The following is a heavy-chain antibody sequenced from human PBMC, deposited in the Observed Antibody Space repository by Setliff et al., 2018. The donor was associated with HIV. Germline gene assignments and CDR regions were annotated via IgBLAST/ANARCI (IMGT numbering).Heavy chain of an antibody. J-gene: IGHJ4*02. V-gene: IGHV4-34*01. D-gene: IGHD1-26*01. CDR2: INHSGST. CDR1: NGSFSGYY. Sequence: SETLSLTCAVYNGSFSGYYWTWIRQPPGKGLEWIGEINHSGSTNYSPSLKSRVTISGDTSKKQFSLKLSSVTAADTAVYYCAIRSRLGGSSNYLDFWGQGTLVTVSS. CDR3: AIRSRLGGSSNYLDF.